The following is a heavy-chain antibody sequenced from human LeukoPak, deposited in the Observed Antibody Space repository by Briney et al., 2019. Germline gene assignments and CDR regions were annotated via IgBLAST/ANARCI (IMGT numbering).Heavy chain of an antibody. CDR3: ARDSKDSSSWFDY. D-gene: IGHD6-13*01. Sequence: TLSLTCTVSGGSISSGGYYWSWIRQHPGKGLEWIGYIYYSGSTYYNPSLKSRVTISVDTSKNQFSLKLSSVTAADTAVYYCARDSKDSSSWFDYWGQGTLVTVSS. CDR1: GGSISSGGYY. CDR2: IYYSGST. V-gene: IGHV4-31*03. J-gene: IGHJ4*02.